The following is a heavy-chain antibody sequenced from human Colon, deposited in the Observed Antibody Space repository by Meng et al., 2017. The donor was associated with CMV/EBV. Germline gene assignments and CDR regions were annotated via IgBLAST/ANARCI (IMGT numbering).Heavy chain of an antibody. CDR1: GGSISSSNW. Sequence: VALLGPGPGLVKPSATLSPTCAVSGGSISSSNWWSWVRQPPGKGLEWIGEIYHSGSTNYNPSLKSRVTISVDKSKNQFSLKLSSVTAADTAVYYCARGRPYSLRYFDWLLLDFDYWGQGTLVTVSS. CDR3: ARGRPYSLRYFDWLLLDFDY. D-gene: IGHD3-9*01. J-gene: IGHJ4*02. CDR2: IYHSGST. V-gene: IGHV4-4*02.